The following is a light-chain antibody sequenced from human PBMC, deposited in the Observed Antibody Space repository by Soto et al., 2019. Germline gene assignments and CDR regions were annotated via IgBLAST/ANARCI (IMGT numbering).Light chain of an antibody. CDR3: SSYTDTGHVV. V-gene: IGLV2-14*01. CDR1: SSDVGGYNY. Sequence: QSALTQPASVSGSPGQSITISCTGTSSDVGGYNYVSWYQQHPGKAPKLMIYEVSNRPSGVSNRFSGSKSGNTASLTISGLQTEDEADYYCSSYTDTGHVVFGRGTKVTVL. J-gene: IGLJ2*01. CDR2: EVS.